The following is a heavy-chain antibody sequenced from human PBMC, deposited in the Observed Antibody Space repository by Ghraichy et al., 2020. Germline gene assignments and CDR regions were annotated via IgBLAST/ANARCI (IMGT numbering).Heavy chain of an antibody. D-gene: IGHD1-26*01. J-gene: IGHJ3*02. V-gene: IGHV5-51*01. Sequence: GESLNISCKGSGYSFTSYWIGWVRQMPGKGLEWMGIIYPGDSDTRYSPSFQGQVTVSADKSISTAYLQWSSLKASDTAMYYCARHVAGATDKTDAFDIWGQGTMVTVSS. CDR2: IYPGDSDT. CDR1: GYSFTSYW. CDR3: ARHVAGATDKTDAFDI.